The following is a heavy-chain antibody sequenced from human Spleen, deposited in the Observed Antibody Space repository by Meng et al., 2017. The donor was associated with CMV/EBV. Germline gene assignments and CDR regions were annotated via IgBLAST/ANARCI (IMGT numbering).Heavy chain of an antibody. J-gene: IGHJ4*02. Sequence: SCNASGYTFTAHSFHWVRQAPGQGLEWMGWIHPHRGDTNYAQQFQGRVTLTRDTSINTGYMELTRLTSDDTAVYYCARDNNWGPDYWGQGTLVTVSS. CDR1: GYTFTAHS. V-gene: IGHV1-2*02. CDR3: ARDNNWGPDY. D-gene: IGHD7-27*01. CDR2: IHPHRGDT.